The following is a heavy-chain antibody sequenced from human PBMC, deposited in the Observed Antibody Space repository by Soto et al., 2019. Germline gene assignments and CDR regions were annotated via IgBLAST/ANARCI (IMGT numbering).Heavy chain of an antibody. D-gene: IGHD3-16*01. J-gene: IGHJ4*02. CDR1: GFTFSSYA. CDR3: TKASGGGVSRNFLDV. CDR2: IVGSAGST. Sequence: ESGGGLVQPGGSLRLSCVASGFTFSSYAVNWVRQAPGKGLEWVSGIVGSAGSTYYADSVKGRFTISRDNSKDAVFLQMNSLRSEDTAIYYSTKASGGGVSRNFLDVWGQGALVTVSS. V-gene: IGHV3-23*01.